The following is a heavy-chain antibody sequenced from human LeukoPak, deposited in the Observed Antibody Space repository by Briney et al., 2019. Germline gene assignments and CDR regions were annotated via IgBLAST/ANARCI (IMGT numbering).Heavy chain of an antibody. CDR1: GGSISSYY. V-gene: IGHV4-59*08. CDR3: ARLIAVAGTGGDLDY. D-gene: IGHD6-19*01. CDR2: IYYSGST. Sequence: PSETLSLTCTVSGGSISSYYWSWIRQPPGKGLEWIGYIYYSGSTNYNPSLKSRVTISVDTSKNQFSLKLGSVTAADTAVYYCARLIAVAGTGGDLDYWGQGTLVTVSS. J-gene: IGHJ4*02.